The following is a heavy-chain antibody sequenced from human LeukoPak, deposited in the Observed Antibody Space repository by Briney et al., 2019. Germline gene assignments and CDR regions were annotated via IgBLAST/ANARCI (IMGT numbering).Heavy chain of an antibody. CDR1: GYTFTGYY. V-gene: IGHV1-2*02. CDR3: ARHPGKVTNDWYFDL. CDR2: INPNSGGT. J-gene: IGHJ2*01. D-gene: IGHD4-23*01. Sequence: ASVKVSCKASGYTFTGYYMHWVRQAPGQGLEWMGLINPNSGGTNYAQKFQGRVTMTRDTSITTAYMELSRLSSDDTAVYYCARHPGKVTNDWYFDLWGRGTLVTVSS.